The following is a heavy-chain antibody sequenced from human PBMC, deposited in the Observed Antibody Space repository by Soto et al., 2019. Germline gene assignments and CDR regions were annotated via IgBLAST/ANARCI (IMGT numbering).Heavy chain of an antibody. Sequence: QVQLVQSGGAVKKPGASVKVSCKAAGYTFTSHGISWVRQAPGQGLEWMGWISTFHGSINYAQKFQGRVTMTTDTSTSTAYLELRGLRSDDTAGYYCARFYSSGWPRGYLDYWGQGTPVTVSA. CDR2: ISTFHGSI. CDR3: ARFYSSGWPRGYLDY. V-gene: IGHV1-18*01. D-gene: IGHD6-19*01. J-gene: IGHJ4*02. CDR1: GYTFTSHG.